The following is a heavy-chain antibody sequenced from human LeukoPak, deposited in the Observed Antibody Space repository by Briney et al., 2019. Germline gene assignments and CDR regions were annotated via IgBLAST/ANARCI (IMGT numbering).Heavy chain of an antibody. V-gene: IGHV4-30-2*01. D-gene: IGHD2-21*01. CDR1: GGSISSGGYY. CDR2: IYHSGST. J-gene: IGHJ5*02. CDR3: ARDRGNLAYCGGDCYPGWFDP. Sequence: TLSLTCTVSGGSISSGGYYWSWIRQPPGKGLEWIGYIYHSGSTYYNPSLKSRVTISVDRSKNQFSLKLSSVTAADTAVYYCARDRGNLAYCGGDCYPGWFDPWGQGTLVTVSS.